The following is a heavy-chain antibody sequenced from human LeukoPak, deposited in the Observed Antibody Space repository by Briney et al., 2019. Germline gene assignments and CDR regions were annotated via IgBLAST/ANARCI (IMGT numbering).Heavy chain of an antibody. CDR3: ARGYSKWSYYGMDV. J-gene: IGHJ6*02. Sequence: SETLSLTCTVSGGSISSGDYYWSWIRQPPGKGLEWIGYIYYSGSTYYNPSLKSRVTISVDTSKNQFSLKLSSVTAADTAVYYCARGYSKWSYYGMDVWGQGTTVTVSS. CDR2: IYYSGST. D-gene: IGHD2-21*01. V-gene: IGHV4-30-4*08. CDR1: GGSISSGDYY.